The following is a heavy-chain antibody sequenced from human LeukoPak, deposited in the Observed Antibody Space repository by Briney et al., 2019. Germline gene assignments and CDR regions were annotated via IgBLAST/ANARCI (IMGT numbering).Heavy chain of an antibody. Sequence: PGGSLRLSCAVSGFTVSSNYMSWVRQAPGKGLEWASLIHSGGTTDYADSVKDRFTISRDYSKNTVNLQINSLRAEDTAVYYCARERRYCSGDNCYSGLDYWGQGTLVTVSS. V-gene: IGHV3-53*01. CDR1: GFTVSSNY. CDR3: ARERRYCSGDNCYSGLDY. J-gene: IGHJ4*02. CDR2: IHSGGTT. D-gene: IGHD2-15*01.